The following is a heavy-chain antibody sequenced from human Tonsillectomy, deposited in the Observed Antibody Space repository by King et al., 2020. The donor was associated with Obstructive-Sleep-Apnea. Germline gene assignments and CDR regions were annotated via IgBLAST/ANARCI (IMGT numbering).Heavy chain of an antibody. Sequence: EQLVQSGGGLVEPGGSLRLSCAASGFTFSNAWMNWVRQAPGKGLEWVGRIKSKTDGGTTDYAAPVKGRFTISRDDSQNTLYLQMNSLKPEDTAVYYCTADEAGVVRGVIHYYYGMDVWGQGTTVTVSS. D-gene: IGHD3-10*01. CDR1: GFTFSNAW. CDR2: IKSKTDGGTT. CDR3: TADEAGVVRGVIHYYYGMDV. J-gene: IGHJ6*02. V-gene: IGHV3-15*01.